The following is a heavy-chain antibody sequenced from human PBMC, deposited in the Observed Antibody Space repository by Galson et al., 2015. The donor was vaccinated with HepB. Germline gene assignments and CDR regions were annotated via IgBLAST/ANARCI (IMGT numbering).Heavy chain of an antibody. V-gene: IGHV1-8*01. D-gene: IGHD3-3*01. CDR2: MNPNSGNT. Sequence: SVKVSCKASGYTFTSYDINWVRQATGQGLEWMGWMNPNSGNTGYAQKFQGRVTMTRNTSISTAYMELSSLRSEDTAVYYCARGAYYDFWSGYSLYFQHWGQGTLVTVSS. CDR1: GYTFTSYD. CDR3: ARGAYYDFWSGYSLYFQH. J-gene: IGHJ1*01.